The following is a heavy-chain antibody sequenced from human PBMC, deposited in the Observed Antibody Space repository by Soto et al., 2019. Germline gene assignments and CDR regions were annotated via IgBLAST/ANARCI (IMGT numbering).Heavy chain of an antibody. D-gene: IGHD1-26*01. CDR3: ARRGSGSYYDD. CDR2: ISGSGGST. J-gene: IGHJ4*02. CDR1: GFTFSSYA. Sequence: EVQLLESGGGLVQPGGSLRLSCAASGFTFSSYAMRWVRQAPVKGLEWVSAISGSGGSTYYADSVKGRFTISRDNSKKPLYLQMNSLRAEDTAVYYCARRGSGSYYDDWGQGTLVTVSS. V-gene: IGHV3-23*01.